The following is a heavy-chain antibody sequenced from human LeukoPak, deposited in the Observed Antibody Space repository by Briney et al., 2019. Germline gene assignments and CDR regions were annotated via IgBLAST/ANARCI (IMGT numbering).Heavy chain of an antibody. CDR3: ARDGIQLWFPYYYYYMDV. CDR1: GFTFSSYW. J-gene: IGHJ6*03. CDR2: INTDGSST. Sequence: GGSLRLSCAASGFTFSSYWMHWVRQAPGKGLVWVSRINTDGSSTSYADSVKGRFTISRDNAKNTLYLQMNSLRAEDTAVYYCARDGIQLWFPYYYYYMDVWGKGTTVTVSS. V-gene: IGHV3-74*01. D-gene: IGHD5-18*01.